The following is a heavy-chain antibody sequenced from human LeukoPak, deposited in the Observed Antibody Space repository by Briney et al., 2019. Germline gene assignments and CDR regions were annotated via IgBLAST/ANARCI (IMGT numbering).Heavy chain of an antibody. J-gene: IGHJ4*02. CDR2: IYTSGST. V-gene: IGHV4-61*02. CDR1: GGSISSGSYY. Sequence: SETLSLTCTVSGGSISSGSYYWRWIRQPAGKGLEWIGRIYTSGSTNYNPSLKSRVTISVDTSKNQFSLKLSSVTAADTAVYYCAREGTGGLYDFWSGYLHTPIDYWGQGTLVTVSS. CDR3: AREGTGGLYDFWSGYLHTPIDY. D-gene: IGHD3-3*01.